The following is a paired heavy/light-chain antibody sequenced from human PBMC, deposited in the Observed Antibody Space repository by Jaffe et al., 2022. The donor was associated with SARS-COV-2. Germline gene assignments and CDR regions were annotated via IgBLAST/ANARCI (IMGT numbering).Heavy chain of an antibody. D-gene: IGHD5-12*01. V-gene: IGHV7-4-1*02. Sequence: QVQLVQSGSELKKPGASVKVSCKASGYTFTDYVMHWVRQAPGQGLEWMGWISIKSGNPTYARGFTGRFVFSLDTSINTAYLQINSLKADDTATYYCARPARGYSYFDSWGQGTLVTVSS. CDR3: ARPARGYSYFDS. CDR2: ISIKSGNP. CDR1: GYTFTDYV. J-gene: IGHJ4*02.
Light chain of an antibody. CDR1: QNVLYRSNNKNY. CDR2: WAS. V-gene: IGKV4-1*01. J-gene: IGKJ2*01. Sequence: DIVMTQSPDSLTVSLGERATINCKSSQNVLYRSNNKNYLAWYQKKPGQPPRLLIYWASTRESGVPDRFSGSGSGTDFTLTINNLQPEDVAVYYCQQYYSTALFGQGTKVEIK. CDR3: QQYYSTAL.